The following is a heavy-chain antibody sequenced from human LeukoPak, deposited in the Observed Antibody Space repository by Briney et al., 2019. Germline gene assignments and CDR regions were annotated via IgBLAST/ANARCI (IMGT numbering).Heavy chain of an antibody. CDR1: GFTFTTYW. CDR3: ARDLRLGETPFDY. CDR2: INSDGSIT. J-gene: IGHJ4*02. V-gene: IGHV3-74*01. D-gene: IGHD3-10*01. Sequence: GGSLRLSCAASGFTFTTYWMHWVRQAPGKGLVWVSHINSDGSITSYADSVKGRFTISRDNSKNTLYLQMNSLRAEDTAVYYCARDLRLGETPFDYWGQGTLVTVSS.